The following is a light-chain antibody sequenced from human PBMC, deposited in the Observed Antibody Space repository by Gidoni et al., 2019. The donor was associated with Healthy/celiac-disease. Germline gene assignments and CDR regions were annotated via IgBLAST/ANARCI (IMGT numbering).Light chain of an antibody. CDR3: QQYYDSPRT. Sequence: DIVMTQSPDSLAVSLGERATTNCKSSQTVLYRSDNRNYLAWYQQKPGQSPKLLIYWASTRASGVPDRVSGSGSGTDFTLTISTLQAEDAAVYFCQQYYDSPRTFGQGTKVEIK. CDR1: QTVLYRSDNRNY. CDR2: WAS. V-gene: IGKV4-1*01. J-gene: IGKJ1*01.